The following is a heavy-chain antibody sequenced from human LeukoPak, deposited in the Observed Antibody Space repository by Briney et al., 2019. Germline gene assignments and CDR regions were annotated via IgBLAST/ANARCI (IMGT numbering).Heavy chain of an antibody. D-gene: IGHD2-2*01. J-gene: IGHJ4*02. Sequence: ISYSCTIVYAASVTAPFTISRENAKNSLYMQMNRLRGEDMALYYCAKARYCSSTSCYWDYWGQGTLVTVSS. CDR3: AKARYCSSTSCYWDY. CDR2: ISYSCTI. V-gene: IGHV3-9*03.